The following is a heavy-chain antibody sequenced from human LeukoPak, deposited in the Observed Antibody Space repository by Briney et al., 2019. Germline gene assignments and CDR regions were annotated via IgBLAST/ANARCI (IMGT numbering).Heavy chain of an antibody. CDR2: INHSGST. V-gene: IGHV4-34*01. Sequence: PSETLSLTCAAYGGSFSGYYWSWIRQPPGKGLEWIGEINHSGSTNYNPSLKSRVTISVDTSKNQFSLKLSSVTAADTAVYYCARARIPPNGSYTVRGVIWDYWGQGTLVTVSS. CDR1: GGSFSGYY. J-gene: IGHJ4*02. CDR3: ARARIPPNGSYTVRGVIWDY. D-gene: IGHD3-10*01.